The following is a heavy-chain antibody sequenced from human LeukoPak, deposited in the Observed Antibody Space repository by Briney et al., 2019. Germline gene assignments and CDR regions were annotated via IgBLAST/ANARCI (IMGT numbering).Heavy chain of an antibody. Sequence: PSETLSLTCTVSGGSISSSGYYWGWIRQPPGKGLEWIGSVYYSGSSFYSPSLKSRVTISVDRSKNQFSLKLSSVTAADTAVYYCARSPLGGWWYFDLWGRGTLVTVSS. V-gene: IGHV4-39*07. CDR1: GGSISSSGYY. D-gene: IGHD3-16*01. J-gene: IGHJ2*01. CDR2: VYYSGSS. CDR3: ARSPLGGWWYFDL.